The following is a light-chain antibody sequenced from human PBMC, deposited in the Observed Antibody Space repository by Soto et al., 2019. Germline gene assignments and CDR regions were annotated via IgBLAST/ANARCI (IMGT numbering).Light chain of an antibody. V-gene: IGKV3-20*01. CDR2: GAS. J-gene: IGKJ4*01. Sequence: EIVLTQSPGTVSLSPGERATLSCRASQSLSSSFFAWYQHKSGQAPRLLIYGASSRATGIPDRFSGSGSGTDFPLSISRLEPEDFAVYYCQQYGRTPPSFGGGTKVEIK. CDR3: QQYGRTPPS. CDR1: QSLSSSF.